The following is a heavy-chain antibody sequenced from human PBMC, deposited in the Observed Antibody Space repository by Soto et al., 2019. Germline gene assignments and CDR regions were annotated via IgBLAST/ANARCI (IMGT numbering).Heavy chain of an antibody. Sequence: VQLVESGGGVVQPGRSLRLSCAASGFTFSSYGMHWVRQAPGKGLEWVAVISYDGSNKYYADSVKGRFTISRDNSKNTLYLQMNSLRAEDTAVYYCAKDGYGDPARFDYWGQGTLVTVSS. CDR2: ISYDGSNK. J-gene: IGHJ4*02. CDR3: AKDGYGDPARFDY. V-gene: IGHV3-30*18. D-gene: IGHD5-18*01. CDR1: GFTFSSYG.